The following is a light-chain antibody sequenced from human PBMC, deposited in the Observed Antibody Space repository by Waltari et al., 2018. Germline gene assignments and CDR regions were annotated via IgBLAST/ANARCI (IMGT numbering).Light chain of an antibody. CDR1: QGLVYSDGNTY. V-gene: IGKV2-30*01. CDR2: KVS. J-gene: IGKJ1*01. CDR3: MQGSHWPPAA. Sequence: DVVMIQSPLSLPVTLGQPASISCRSSQGLVYSDGNTYLAWFQQRPGQSPRRLIYKVSNRDPGVPDRFSGSGSGSDFTLKISRVEADDVGIYYCMQGSHWPPAAFGQGTKVEIK.